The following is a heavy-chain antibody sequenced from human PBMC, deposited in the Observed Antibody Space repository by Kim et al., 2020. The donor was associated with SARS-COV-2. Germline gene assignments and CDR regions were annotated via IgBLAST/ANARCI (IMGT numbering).Heavy chain of an antibody. V-gene: IGHV4-59*08. Sequence: NYNSSTRSRLTIAVDRSKNQFSLKLSSVTAADTAVYYCARRKAVAASYFDYWGLVSLVTVSA. CDR3: ARRKAVAASYFDY. D-gene: IGHD6-19*01. J-gene: IGHJ4*02.